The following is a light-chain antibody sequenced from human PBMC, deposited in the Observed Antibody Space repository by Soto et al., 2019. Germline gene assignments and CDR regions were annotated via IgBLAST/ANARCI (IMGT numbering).Light chain of an antibody. V-gene: IGKV3-11*01. CDR1: QSFSSY. J-gene: IGKJ1*01. CDR3: QQRSNWPPGWT. CDR2: DAS. Sequence: EIVLTQSPGTLSLSPGERATLSFRASQSFSSYLAWYQQKPGQAPRLLIYDASNRATGIPARFSGSGSGTDFTLTISSLEPEDFAVYYCQQRSNWPPGWTFGQGTKVDIK.